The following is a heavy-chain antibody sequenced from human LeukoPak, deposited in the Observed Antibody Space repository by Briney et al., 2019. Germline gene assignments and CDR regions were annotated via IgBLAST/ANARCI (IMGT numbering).Heavy chain of an antibody. J-gene: IGHJ4*02. CDR2: INHSGST. Sequence: SETLSLTCAVYGGSFSGYYWSWIRQPPGKGLEWIGEINHSGSTNYNPSLKSRVTISVGTSKNQFSLKLSSVTAADTAVYYCARLRSPWGSGNFSRRYYFDYWGQGTLVTVSS. CDR1: GGSFSGYY. D-gene: IGHD3-10*01. V-gene: IGHV4-34*01. CDR3: ARLRSPWGSGNFSRRYYFDY.